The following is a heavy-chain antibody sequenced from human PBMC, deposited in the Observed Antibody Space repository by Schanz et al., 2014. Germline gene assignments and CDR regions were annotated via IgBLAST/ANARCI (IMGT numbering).Heavy chain of an antibody. J-gene: IGHJ4*02. CDR1: GYSFTSYY. V-gene: IGHV1-46*01. D-gene: IGHD6-13*01. Sequence: QVQLVQSGAEVKKPGASVKVSCKAFGYSFTSYYIHWVRQAPGQGLEWMATINPSGGSTSFAQKFQGRVTMTRATSTSTVNMELTSLRSEDTAVYYCATSDLSISAAGTWGQGTLVTVSS. CDR2: INPSGGST. CDR3: ATSDLSISAAGT.